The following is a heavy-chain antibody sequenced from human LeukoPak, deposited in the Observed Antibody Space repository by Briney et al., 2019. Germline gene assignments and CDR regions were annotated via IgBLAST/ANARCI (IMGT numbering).Heavy chain of an antibody. CDR1: GGSISSGGYY. D-gene: IGHD4-17*01. CDR3: ARAPAAYGDYVFPSPL. J-gene: IGHJ4*02. Sequence: SETLSLTCTVSGGSISSGGYYWSWIRQPPGKGLEWIGYIYYSGSTYYNPSLKSRVTISVDTSKNQFSLKLSSVTAADTAVYYCARAPAAYGDYVFPSPLWGQGTLVTVSS. V-gene: IGHV4-30-4*08. CDR2: IYYSGST.